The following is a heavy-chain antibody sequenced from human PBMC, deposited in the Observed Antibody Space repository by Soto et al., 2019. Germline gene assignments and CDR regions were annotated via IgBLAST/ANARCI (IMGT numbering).Heavy chain of an antibody. CDR1: GYIFTTYA. D-gene: IGHD3-10*01. J-gene: IGHJ5*02. CDR3: ARGTPVWFDP. V-gene: IGHV1-3*05. CDR2: INAGNGNT. Sequence: QVQNVQSGAEEKKPGASVKVSCKASGYIFTTYAMHWVRQAPGQRLEWMGWINAGNGNTKYSQKFQGRVTITRDTSARTAYMALSSLISEDTAVYYCARGTPVWFDPWGQGTLVTVSS.